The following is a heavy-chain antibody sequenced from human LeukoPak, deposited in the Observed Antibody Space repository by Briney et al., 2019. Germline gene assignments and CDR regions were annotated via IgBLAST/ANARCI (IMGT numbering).Heavy chain of an antibody. D-gene: IGHD2-2*01. J-gene: IGHJ4*02. CDR1: GFTFSSYG. CDR2: ISYDGSNK. V-gene: IGHV3-30*18. CDR3: AKETLAYCSSTSCYPL. Sequence: GGSLRLSCAASGFTFSSYGMHGVRQAPGKGLVGVAVISYDGSNKYYADSVKGRFTISRDNSKNTLYLQMNSLRAEDTAVYYCAKETLAYCSSTSCYPLWGQGTLVTVSS.